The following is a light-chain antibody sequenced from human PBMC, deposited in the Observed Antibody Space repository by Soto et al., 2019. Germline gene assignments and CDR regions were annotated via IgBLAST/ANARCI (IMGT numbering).Light chain of an antibody. J-gene: IGKJ1*01. V-gene: IGKV1-39*01. Sequence: DIKMTQKQSSLSASVKDRVTITRRSSQAISNYVSWYQQEPRKAPRLLIYAASSLQSGVPSRFSCSGSGTDFALSISGLQPEDVGTYFCQQPYSFLSSFGQGTKVDIK. CDR3: QQPYSFLSS. CDR2: AAS. CDR1: QAISNY.